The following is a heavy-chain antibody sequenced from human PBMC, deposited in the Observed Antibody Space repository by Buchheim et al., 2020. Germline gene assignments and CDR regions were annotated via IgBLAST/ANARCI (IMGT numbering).Heavy chain of an antibody. CDR2: SKSKTDGGTT. CDR1: GFTFSNAW. CDR3: TTAGRPYYYDSSGYDEGAFDI. V-gene: IGHV3-15*01. J-gene: IGHJ3*02. D-gene: IGHD3-22*01. Sequence: EVQLVESGGGLVKPGGSLRLSCAASGFTFSNAWMSWVRQAPGKGLEWVGLSKSKTDGGTTDDAAPVKGRFTISRDDSKNTLYLQMNSLKTEDTAVYYCTTAGRPYYYDSSGYDEGAFDIWGQGT.